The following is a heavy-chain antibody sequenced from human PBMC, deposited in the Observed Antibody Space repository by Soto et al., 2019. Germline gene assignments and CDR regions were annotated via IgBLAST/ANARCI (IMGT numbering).Heavy chain of an antibody. J-gene: IGHJ5*02. D-gene: IGHD5-12*01. V-gene: IGHV3-9*01. CDR2: ISWNSGSS. CDR1: GFIFEDYA. CDR3: VKVCHGYRGYDYDH. Sequence: HPGGSLRLSCAASGFIFEDYAMHWVRQAPGKGLEWVSGISWNSGSSGSADSVRGRFTISRDNAKNSLYLQMNNLRVEDTALYYCVKVCHGYRGYDYDHWGQGALVTVSS.